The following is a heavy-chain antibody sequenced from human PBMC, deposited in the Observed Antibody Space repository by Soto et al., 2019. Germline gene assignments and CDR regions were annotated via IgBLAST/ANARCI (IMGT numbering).Heavy chain of an antibody. CDR3: ARRITMVRRVMGYYYYMDV. CDR1: GRSISSYY. D-gene: IGHD3-10*01. Sequence: SETLSLTCTVSGRSISSYYWSWIRPPPGKGLEWMGYIYYSGSTNYNHSPKSRVTISVDTSKNQCSLKLSSVTAADTAVYYCARRITMVRRVMGYYYYMDVWGRGTTVTVSS. J-gene: IGHJ6*03. CDR2: IYYSGST. V-gene: IGHV4-59*08.